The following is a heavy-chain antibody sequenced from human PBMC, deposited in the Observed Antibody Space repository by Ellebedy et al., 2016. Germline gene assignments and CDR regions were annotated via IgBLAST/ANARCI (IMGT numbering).Heavy chain of an antibody. CDR2: ISPYNGNT. D-gene: IGHD6-13*01. CDR3: ARDGSFAAGLKYGMDV. J-gene: IGHJ6*02. Sequence: ASVKVSCKASGYTFTNYGISWVRQAPGQGLEWMGWISPYNGNTNHVQKFQGRVTMTTDASTSTAYMELRTLRSDDTAVYYCARDGSFAAGLKYGMDVWGQGTTVTVSS. CDR1: GYTFTNYG. V-gene: IGHV1-18*04.